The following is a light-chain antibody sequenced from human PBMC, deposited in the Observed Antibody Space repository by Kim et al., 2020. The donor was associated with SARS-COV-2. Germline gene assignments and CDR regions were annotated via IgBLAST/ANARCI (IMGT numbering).Light chain of an antibody. Sequence: GQRVSISCSGSSSNIGGNSVNWYQQLPGTAPKLLIYNNYQRPSGVADRFSGSKSGTSASLAISGLQSEDEADFYCSTWDDSLNAWVFGGGTQLTVL. CDR3: STWDDSLNAWV. CDR2: NNY. J-gene: IGLJ3*02. V-gene: IGLV1-44*01. CDR1: SSNIGGNS.